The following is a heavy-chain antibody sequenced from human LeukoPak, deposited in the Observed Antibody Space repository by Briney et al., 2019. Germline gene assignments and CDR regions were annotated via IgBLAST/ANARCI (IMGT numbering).Heavy chain of an antibody. CDR1: GFTLSSYA. V-gene: IGHV3-23*01. CDR2: ISGSGGRT. D-gene: IGHD3-9*01. Sequence: GGSLRLSCAASGFTLSSYAMTWVRQAPGKGLEWVSGISGSGGRTYYADSVKGRFTISRDNSKNTLYLQMNSLRAEDTAVYYCAKVDFDYGDSWGQGTLVTVSS. J-gene: IGHJ4*02. CDR3: AKVDFDYGDS.